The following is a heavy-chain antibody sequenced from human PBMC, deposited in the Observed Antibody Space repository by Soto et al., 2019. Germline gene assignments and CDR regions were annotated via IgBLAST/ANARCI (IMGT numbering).Heavy chain of an antibody. Sequence: VQLVESGGGLVQPGGSLRLSCAASGFSVSSNYVRWVRQAPGKGLEWVSVVYSVGSTYYADSVKGRFTSSRDSSKNTLYRQMSSLRAADTAVYYCAGHSHKDYWGQGALVTVSS. CDR1: GFSVSSNY. V-gene: IGHV3-66*04. J-gene: IGHJ4*02. CDR3: AGHSHKDY. CDR2: VYSVGST.